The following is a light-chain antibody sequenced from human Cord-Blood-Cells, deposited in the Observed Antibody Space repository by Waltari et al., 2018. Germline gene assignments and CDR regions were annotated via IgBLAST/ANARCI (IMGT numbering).Light chain of an antibody. CDR1: QGISSA. J-gene: IGKJ5*01. CDR3: QQFNSYPIT. V-gene: IGKV1-13*02. CDR2: DAS. Sequence: AIQLTQSPSSLSASVGDRVTIPCRASQGISSALAWYQQKPGKAPKLLIYDASSLESGVPSRFSGSGSWTDFTLTISSLQPEDFATYYCQQFNSYPITFGQGTRLEIK.